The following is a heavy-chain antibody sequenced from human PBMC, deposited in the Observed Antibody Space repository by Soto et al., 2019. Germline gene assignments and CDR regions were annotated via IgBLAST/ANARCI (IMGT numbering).Heavy chain of an antibody. CDR1: GLTVSTSY. CDR3: ARDGPPGTVGGNSGWYFDL. V-gene: IGHV3-53*02. Sequence: EVQLVETGGGLIQPGGSLRLSCAASGLTVSTSYMNWVRQAPGKGLEWVSVIYAGGNTYYADSVKGRFTISRDNSKNTLYLQITSLRAEDTAVYYCARDGPPGTVGGNSGWYFDLWGRGTLVTVSS. CDR2: IYAGGNT. D-gene: IGHD2-21*02. J-gene: IGHJ2*01.